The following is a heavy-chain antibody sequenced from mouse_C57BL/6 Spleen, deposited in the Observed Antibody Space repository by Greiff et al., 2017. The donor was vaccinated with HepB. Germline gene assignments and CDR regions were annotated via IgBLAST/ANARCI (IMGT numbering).Heavy chain of an antibody. CDR1: GYTFTSYG. Sequence: VMLVESGAELARPGASVKLSCKASGYTFTSYGISWVKQRTGQGLEWIGEIYPRSGNTYYNEKFKGKATLTADKSSITAYMELRSLTSEDSAVYFCARYDYYGSSYDWYFDVWGTGTTVTVSS. V-gene: IGHV1-81*01. D-gene: IGHD1-1*01. CDR2: IYPRSGNT. CDR3: ARYDYYGSSYDWYFDV. J-gene: IGHJ1*03.